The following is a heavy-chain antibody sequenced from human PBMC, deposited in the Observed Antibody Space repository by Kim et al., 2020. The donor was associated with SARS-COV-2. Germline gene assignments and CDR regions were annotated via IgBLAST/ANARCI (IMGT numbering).Heavy chain of an antibody. J-gene: IGHJ4*02. CDR3: AKQLGGPQTKSHFAR. V-gene: IGHV3-23*01. Sequence: ADSVKGPFTISRDNSTNTVYLQLNRLRVEDTAVYYCAKQLGGPQTKSHFARWGQGTLVIVSS. D-gene: IGHD3-16*01.